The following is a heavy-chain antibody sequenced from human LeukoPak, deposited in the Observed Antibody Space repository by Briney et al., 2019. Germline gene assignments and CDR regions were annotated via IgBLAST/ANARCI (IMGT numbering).Heavy chain of an antibody. D-gene: IGHD2-2*01. CDR2: IYSGGST. J-gene: IGHJ4*02. V-gene: IGHV3-53*01. CDR3: ASTGDIGYCSSTSCCFDY. CDR1: SFSVSSNY. Sequence: GGSLRLSCAASSFSVSSNYMTWVRQAPGKGLECVSVIYSGGSTYYADSVKSRFTTSRDNSKNTLYLQMNSLRAEDTAVYFCASTGDIGYCSSTSCCFDYWGQGILVTVSS.